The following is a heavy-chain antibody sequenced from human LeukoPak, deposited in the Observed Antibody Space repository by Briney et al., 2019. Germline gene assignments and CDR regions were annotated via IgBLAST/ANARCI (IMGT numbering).Heavy chain of an antibody. CDR3: ARGGYCSSTSCQNWFDP. D-gene: IGHD2-2*01. J-gene: IGHJ5*02. CDR1: GFTFSSYA. Sequence: GGSLRLSCAASGFTFSSYAMSWVRRAPGKGLEWVSGITTSGGSASYADSVKGRFTISRDNPGNTLFMEMHSLRAEDTAVHYCARGGYCSSTSCQNWFDPWGQGTLVTVSS. V-gene: IGHV3-23*01. CDR2: ITTSGGSA.